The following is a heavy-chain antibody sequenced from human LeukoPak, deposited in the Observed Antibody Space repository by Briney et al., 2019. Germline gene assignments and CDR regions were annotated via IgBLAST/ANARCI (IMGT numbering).Heavy chain of an antibody. Sequence: PGGSLRLSCVASGFTFSKYAMTWVRQAPGKGLEWVSSISGSGTTYYAESVKGRFTVSRDSSKNTLYLQVSSLRGEDTAVYYCAKDPMVRGSTYDYWGQGTLVTVSS. J-gene: IGHJ4*02. D-gene: IGHD3-10*01. CDR3: AKDPMVRGSTYDY. V-gene: IGHV3-23*01. CDR1: GFTFSKYA. CDR2: ISGSGTT.